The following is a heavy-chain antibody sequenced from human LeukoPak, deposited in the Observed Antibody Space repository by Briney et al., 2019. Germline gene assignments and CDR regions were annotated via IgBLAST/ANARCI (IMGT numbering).Heavy chain of an antibody. CDR1: GYTFTSYG. CDR3: ARDRWGTSWFDP. CDR2: VSAYNGNT. J-gene: IGHJ5*02. D-gene: IGHD3-16*01. Sequence: GASVKVSCKASGYTFTSYGISWVRQAPGQGLEWMGWVSAYNGNTNYAQKLQGRVTMTTDTSTSTAYMELRSLRSDDTAVYHCARDRWGTSWFDPWGQGTLVTVSS. V-gene: IGHV1-18*01.